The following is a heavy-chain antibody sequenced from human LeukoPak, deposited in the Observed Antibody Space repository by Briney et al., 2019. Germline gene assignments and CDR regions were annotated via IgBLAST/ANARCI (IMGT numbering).Heavy chain of an antibody. J-gene: IGHJ4*02. CDR3: ARGRTLYYDIYRYYYFDY. D-gene: IGHD3-22*01. CDR2: INHSGST. Sequence: SGTLSLTCAVYGGSFSGYYWSWIRQPPGKGLEWIGEINHSGSTNYNPSLKSRVTISVDTSKNQFSLKLSSVTAADTAVYYCARGRTLYYDIYRYYYFDYWGQGTLVTVSS. V-gene: IGHV4-34*01. CDR1: GGSFSGYY.